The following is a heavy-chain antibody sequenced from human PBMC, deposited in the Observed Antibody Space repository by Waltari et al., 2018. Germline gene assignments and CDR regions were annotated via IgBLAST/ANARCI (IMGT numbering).Heavy chain of an antibody. V-gene: IGHV4-34*01. CDR2: INHSGST. J-gene: IGHJ4*02. CDR3: ARGGGCSGGSCYYTDY. CDR1: GGSFSGYY. Sequence: QVQLQQWGAGLLKPSETLSLTCAVYGGSFSGYYWSWIRQPPGKGLEWIGEINHSGSTNYNPSLKSRVTISVDTSKNQFSLKLSSVTAADTAVYYCARGGGCSGGSCYYTDYWGQGTLVTVSS. D-gene: IGHD2-15*01.